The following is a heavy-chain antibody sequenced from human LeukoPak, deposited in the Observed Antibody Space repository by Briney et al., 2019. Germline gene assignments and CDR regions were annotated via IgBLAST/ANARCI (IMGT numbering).Heavy chain of an antibody. CDR3: ARDDGSGSPSDY. Sequence: PGGSLRLSCAASGFTVSSTYMTWVRQPPGKGLEWVSTFYSAGSPFYADSVKGRFTISRDSSTNTLFLQMNSLRAEDTAVYYCARDDGSGSPSDYWGQGTLVTVSS. D-gene: IGHD3-10*01. V-gene: IGHV3-53*01. CDR2: FYSAGSP. J-gene: IGHJ4*02. CDR1: GFTVSSTY.